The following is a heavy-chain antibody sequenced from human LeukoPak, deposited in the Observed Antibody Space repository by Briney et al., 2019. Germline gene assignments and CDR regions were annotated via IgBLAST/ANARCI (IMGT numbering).Heavy chain of an antibody. CDR2: IWYDGSNK. D-gene: IGHD3-22*01. Sequence: GGSLRLSCAASGFTFSSYGMYWVRQAPGKGLEWVEVIWYDGSNKYYADSVKGRFTISRDNSKNTLYLQMNSLRAEDTAVYYCAILPGGYYDSRDYYGMDVWGQGTTVTVSS. CDR1: GFTFSSYG. J-gene: IGHJ6*02. CDR3: AILPGGYYDSRDYYGMDV. V-gene: IGHV3-33*01.